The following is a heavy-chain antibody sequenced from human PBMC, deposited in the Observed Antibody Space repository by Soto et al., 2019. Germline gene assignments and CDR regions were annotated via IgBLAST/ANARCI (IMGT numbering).Heavy chain of an antibody. CDR2: IDWDDDK. D-gene: IGHD3-9*01. J-gene: IGHJ4*02. CDR3: ARMAATYYDILTGYSHFDY. V-gene: IGHV2-70*01. Sequence: SGPTLVNPTQTLTQTCTFSAFSLSTSGMCVSWIRQPPGKAPEWLALIDWDDDKYYSTSLKTRLSISKDTSKNQVVLTMTNMDPVDTATYYSARMAATYYDILTGYSHFDYWGQGTLVSVSS. CDR1: AFSLSTSGMC.